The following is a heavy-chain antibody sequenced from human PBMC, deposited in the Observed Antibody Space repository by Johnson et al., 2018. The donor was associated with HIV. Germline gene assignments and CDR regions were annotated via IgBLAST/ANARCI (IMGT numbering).Heavy chain of an antibody. CDR2: IKSKTDGGTT. V-gene: IGHV3-15*01. J-gene: IGHJ3*02. D-gene: IGHD6-19*01. CDR3: TTEGPRSSGWYSGAFDI. CDR1: GFTVSSNY. Sequence: VQLVESGGGVARPGGSLRLSCTASGFTVSSNYMSWVRQAPGKGLEWVGRIKSKTDGGTTDYAAPVKGRFTISRDDSKNTLYLQMNSLKTEDTAVYYCTTEGPRSSGWYSGAFDIWGQGTMVTVSS.